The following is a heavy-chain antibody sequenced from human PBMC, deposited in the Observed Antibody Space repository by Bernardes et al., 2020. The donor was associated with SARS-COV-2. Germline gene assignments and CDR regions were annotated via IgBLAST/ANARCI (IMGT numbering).Heavy chain of an antibody. CDR3: TRDPSGTSPA. CDR1: GFSFSTYW. V-gene: IGHV3-74*01. Sequence: GGSLRLSCAASGFSFSTYWMHWVRQVPGKGLVWVSTINTDGSRTNYADSVEGRLTISRDNAKNTLYLEMISLRAEDTAVYYCTRDPSGTSPAWGQGTLVTVSS. D-gene: IGHD1-1*01. CDR2: INTDGSRT. J-gene: IGHJ5*02.